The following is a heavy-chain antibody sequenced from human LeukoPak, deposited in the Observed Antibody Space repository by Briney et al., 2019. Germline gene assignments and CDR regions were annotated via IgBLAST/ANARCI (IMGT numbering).Heavy chain of an antibody. Sequence: GASVKVSCKASGGTFSSYAISWVRQAPGQELEWMGGIIPIFGTANYAQKFQGRVTITADESTSTAYMELSSLRSEDTAVYYCAREGIIAVAGSFPAYYYGMDVWGQGTTVTVSS. J-gene: IGHJ6*02. CDR2: IIPIFGTA. V-gene: IGHV1-69*13. CDR1: GGTFSSYA. CDR3: AREGIIAVAGSFPAYYYGMDV. D-gene: IGHD6-19*01.